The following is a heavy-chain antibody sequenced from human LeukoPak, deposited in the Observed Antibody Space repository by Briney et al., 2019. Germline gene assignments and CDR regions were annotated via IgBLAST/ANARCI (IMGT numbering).Heavy chain of an antibody. D-gene: IGHD6-13*01. V-gene: IGHV1-2*02. J-gene: IGHJ5*02. CDR3: ARGTEIAAAGTPGILDP. CDR2: INPNSGGT. Sequence: GASVKVSCKASGYTFTGYYMHWVRQAPGQGLEWMGWINPNSGGTNYAQKFQGRVTMTRDTSISTAYMELSRLRSDDTAVYYCARGTEIAAAGTPGILDPWGQGTLVTVSS. CDR1: GYTFTGYY.